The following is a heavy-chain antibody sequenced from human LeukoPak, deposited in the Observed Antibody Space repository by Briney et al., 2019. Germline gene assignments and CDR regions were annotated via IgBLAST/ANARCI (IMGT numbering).Heavy chain of an antibody. Sequence: GGSLRLSCAASGFTFSSNYMSWVRQAPGKGLEWVSVIYSSGSTYYADSVKGRFAISRDNSKNTLYPQMNSLRAEDTAVYYCARAFSGPGSFDIWGQGTMVTVSS. D-gene: IGHD3-3*02. V-gene: IGHV3-66*01. CDR1: GFTFSSNY. CDR3: ARAFSGPGSFDI. J-gene: IGHJ3*02. CDR2: IYSSGST.